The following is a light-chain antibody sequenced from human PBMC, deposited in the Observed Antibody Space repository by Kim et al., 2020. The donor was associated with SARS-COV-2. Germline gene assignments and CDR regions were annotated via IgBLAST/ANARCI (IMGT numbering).Light chain of an antibody. J-gene: IGLJ3*02. CDR1: KLGEKY. CDR2: EDT. V-gene: IGLV3-1*01. CDR3: QAWDSDTEV. Sequence: SYELTQPPSVSEPPGQTASITCSGDKLGEKYVSWYQQKPGQSPVLVIYEDTKRPSGIPERFSGSNSGNTATLTISGTQTTDEAAYYCQAWDSDTEVFGGGTKLTVL.